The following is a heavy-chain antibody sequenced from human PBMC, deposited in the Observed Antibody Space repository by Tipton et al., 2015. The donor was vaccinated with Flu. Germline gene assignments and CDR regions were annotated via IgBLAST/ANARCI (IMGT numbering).Heavy chain of an antibody. D-gene: IGHD6-13*01. J-gene: IGHJ4*02. CDR3: TTGVQQNMATPLDS. V-gene: IGHV3-15*01. CDR2: IKTKTDGETT. CDR1: GFTFNNAW. Sequence: SLRLSCAASGFTFNNAWMNWVRQAPGKGLEWVGRIKTKTDGETTHYTAPVEGRFTISRDDSKNTLFLQMNNLKTDDTAVYYCTTGVQQNMATPLDSWGRGTLVTVSS.